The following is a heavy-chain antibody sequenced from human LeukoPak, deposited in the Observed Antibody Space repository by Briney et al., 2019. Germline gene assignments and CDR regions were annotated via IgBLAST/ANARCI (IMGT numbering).Heavy chain of an antibody. Sequence: GGSLRLSCAASGFTVSGNYMSWVRQAPGKGLEWVSVIYSGGSTYYADSVKGRFTISRDNSKNTLYLQMNSLRAEDTAVYYCAKSSTAMVAEAFDIWGQGTMVTVSS. D-gene: IGHD5-18*01. J-gene: IGHJ3*02. CDR2: IYSGGST. CDR1: GFTVSGNY. CDR3: AKSSTAMVAEAFDI. V-gene: IGHV3-53*01.